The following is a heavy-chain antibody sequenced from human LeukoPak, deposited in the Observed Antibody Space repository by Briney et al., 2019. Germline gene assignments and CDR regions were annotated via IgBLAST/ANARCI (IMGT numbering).Heavy chain of an antibody. Sequence: PGGSLRLSCAASGFTFSSYGMHWVRQAPGKGLEWVAVISYDGSNKYYADSVKGRFTISRDNSKNTLYLQMNSLRAEDTAVYYCASRPSKWELFNWFDPWGQGTLVTVSS. V-gene: IGHV3-30*03. J-gene: IGHJ5*02. CDR1: GFTFSSYG. CDR3: ASRPSKWELFNWFDP. CDR2: ISYDGSNK. D-gene: IGHD1-26*01.